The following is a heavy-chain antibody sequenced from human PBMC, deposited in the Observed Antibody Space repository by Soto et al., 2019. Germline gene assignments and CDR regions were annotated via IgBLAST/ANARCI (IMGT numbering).Heavy chain of an antibody. J-gene: IGHJ5*02. CDR1: GFTFSNAW. CDR3: TTPFPRPSRGYPNWFDP. Sequence: EVQLVESGGGLVKPGGSLRLSCAASGFTFSNAWMNWVRQAPGKGLEWVGRIKSKTDGGTTDYAAPVKGRFTISRDDSKNTLYRQMNSLKTEDTAVYYCTTPFPRPSRGYPNWFDPWGQGTLVTVSS. CDR2: IKSKTDGGTT. D-gene: IGHD3-22*01. V-gene: IGHV3-15*07.